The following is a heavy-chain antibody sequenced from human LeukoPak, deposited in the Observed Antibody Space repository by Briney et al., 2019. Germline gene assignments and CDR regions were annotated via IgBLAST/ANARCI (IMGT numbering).Heavy chain of an antibody. J-gene: IGHJ4*02. D-gene: IGHD7-27*01. Sequence: SETLSLTCAVYGGSFSSYYWSWIRQPAGKGLEWIGHIYTSGSTNYNPSLKSRVTMSVDTSKNQFSLKLSSVTAADTAVYYCARSWGPTYYFDYWGQGTLVTVSS. CDR3: ARSWGPTYYFDY. V-gene: IGHV4-59*10. CDR1: GGSFSSYY. CDR2: IYTSGST.